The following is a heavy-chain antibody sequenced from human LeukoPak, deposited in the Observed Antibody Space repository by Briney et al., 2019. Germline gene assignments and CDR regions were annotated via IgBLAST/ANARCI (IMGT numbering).Heavy chain of an antibody. J-gene: IGHJ6*02. D-gene: IGHD1-1*01. CDR3: ARRQNGYYGMDV. Sequence: ASVKVSCKASGYTFTGYYMHWVRQAPGQGLEWMGRINPNSGGTNYAQKFQGRVTMTRDTSISTAYMELSRLRSDDTAVYYCARRQNGYYGMDVWGQGTTVTVSS. CDR1: GYTFTGYY. V-gene: IGHV1-2*06. CDR2: INPNSGGT.